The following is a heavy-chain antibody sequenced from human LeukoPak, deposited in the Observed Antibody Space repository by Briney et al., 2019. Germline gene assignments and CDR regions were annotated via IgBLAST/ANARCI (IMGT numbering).Heavy chain of an antibody. CDR2: INPNSGGT. CDR1: GYTFTGYY. V-gene: IGHV1-2*02. Sequence: GASVKVSCKASGYTFTGYYMHWVRQAPGQGLEWMGWINPNSGGTNYAQKFQGRVTMTRDTSISTAYMEPSRLRSDDTAVYYCARDYCSSTSCYKYYYGMDVWGQGTTVTVSS. CDR3: ARDYCSSTSCYKYYYGMDV. D-gene: IGHD2-2*02. J-gene: IGHJ6*02.